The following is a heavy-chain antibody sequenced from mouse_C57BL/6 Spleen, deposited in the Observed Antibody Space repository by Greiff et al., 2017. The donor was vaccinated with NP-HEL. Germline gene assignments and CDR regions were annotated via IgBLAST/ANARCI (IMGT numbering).Heavy chain of an antibody. V-gene: IGHV1-55*01. Sequence: VQLQQPGAELVKPGASVKMSCKASGYTFTSYWITWVKQRPGQGLEWIGDIYPGSGSTNYNEKFKSKATLTVDTSSSTAYMQLSSLTSEDSAVYYCARSVDGYFYNFDYWGQGTTLTVSS. CDR2: IYPGSGST. D-gene: IGHD2-3*01. J-gene: IGHJ2*01. CDR1: GYTFTSYW. CDR3: ARSVDGYFYNFDY.